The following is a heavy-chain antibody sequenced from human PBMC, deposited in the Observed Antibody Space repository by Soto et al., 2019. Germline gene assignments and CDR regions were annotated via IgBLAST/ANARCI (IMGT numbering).Heavy chain of an antibody. D-gene: IGHD3-22*01. CDR1: GFTFSSYA. CDR2: ISGSGGST. CDR3: AKVSYYYDSSGYPGY. Sequence: VGSLRLSCAASGFTFSSYAMSWVRQAPGKGLEWVSAISGSGGSTYYADSVKGRFTISRDNSKNTLYLQMNSLRAEDTAVYYCAKVSYYYDSSGYPGYWGQGTLVTVSS. V-gene: IGHV3-23*01. J-gene: IGHJ4*02.